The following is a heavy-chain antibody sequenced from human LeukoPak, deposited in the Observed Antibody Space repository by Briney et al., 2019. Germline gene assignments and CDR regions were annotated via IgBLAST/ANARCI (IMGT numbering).Heavy chain of an antibody. CDR3: ARDRISINALDM. Sequence: KASETLSLTCTVSGASISGHYLTWIRQPPGEGLEWIGYISRIGNTNYNPSLKSRVTISVDTSKNQFSLKLTSVTAADTAVYYCARDRISINALDMWGQGTMVTVSS. D-gene: IGHD1-14*01. CDR2: ISRIGNT. V-gene: IGHV4-59*11. CDR1: GASISGHY. J-gene: IGHJ3*02.